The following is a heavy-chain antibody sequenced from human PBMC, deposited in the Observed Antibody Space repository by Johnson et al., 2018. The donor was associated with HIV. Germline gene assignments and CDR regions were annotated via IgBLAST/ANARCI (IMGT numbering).Heavy chain of an antibody. J-gene: IGHJ3*02. D-gene: IGHD3-9*01. CDR1: GFTFDDCG. CDR3: ARGASILTGYHAFDI. Sequence: VQLVESGGGVVRPGGSLRLSCAASGFTFDDCGMSWVRQAPGQGLEWVSGINWTGGSTGYADSVQGRFTISRDNAKNSLYLQMNSLRAEDTALYYCARGASILTGYHAFDIWGQGTMVTVSS. CDR2: INWTGGST. V-gene: IGHV3-20*04.